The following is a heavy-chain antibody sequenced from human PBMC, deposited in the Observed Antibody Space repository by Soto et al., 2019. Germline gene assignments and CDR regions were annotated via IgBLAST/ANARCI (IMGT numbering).Heavy chain of an antibody. CDR3: ARDRCYDGTCYSASDS. CDR2: ISTTSFTI. CDR1: GFSFSTYN. V-gene: IGHV3-48*02. Sequence: EVRLMESGGGLVQPGGSLRLSCAASGFSFSTYNMDWVRQAPGKGPVWIAYISTTSFTIYYADSVKGRFTISRDNDRNSLYLEMNSLRDEDTAVYYCARDRCYDGTCYSASDSWGQGTLVTVSS. D-gene: IGHD2-15*01. J-gene: IGHJ5*01.